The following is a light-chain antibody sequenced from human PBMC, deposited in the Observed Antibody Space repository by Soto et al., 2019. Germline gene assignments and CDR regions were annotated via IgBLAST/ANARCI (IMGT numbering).Light chain of an antibody. V-gene: IGLV2-14*01. CDR1: SSDVGGYNY. CDR3: SSYTSSSTPGV. Sequence: QSVLTQPASVSGSPGQSITICCTGTSSDVGGYNYVSWYQHHPGKAPKLMIYEVSNRPSGVSNRFSGSKSGSTASLTISGLQAEDEADYYCSSYTSSSTPGVFGGGTKLTVL. J-gene: IGLJ3*02. CDR2: EVS.